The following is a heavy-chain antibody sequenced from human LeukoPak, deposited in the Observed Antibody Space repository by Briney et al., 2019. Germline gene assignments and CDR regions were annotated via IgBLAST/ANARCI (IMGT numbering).Heavy chain of an antibody. D-gene: IGHD5-12*01. J-gene: IGHJ5*02. CDR3: ARGSGYDWDWFDP. Sequence: SETLSLTCTVSGGSISSYYWTWIRQPAGKGLEWIGRIQTSGSTNYNPSLKTRVTMSVDTSENQLSLRLTFVTAADTAVYYCARGSGYDWDWFDPWGQGTLVTVSS. CDR1: GGSISSYY. CDR2: IQTSGST. V-gene: IGHV4-4*07.